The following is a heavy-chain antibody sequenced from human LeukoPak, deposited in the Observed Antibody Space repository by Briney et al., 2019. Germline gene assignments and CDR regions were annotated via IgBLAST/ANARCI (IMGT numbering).Heavy chain of an antibody. CDR1: GFTFSSYA. D-gene: IGHD2-2*01. CDR2: ISGSGGST. CDR3: AKDRRYCSSTSCYHFDY. V-gene: IGHV3-23*01. J-gene: IGHJ4*02. Sequence: GGSLRLSCAAPGFTFSSYAMSWVRQAPGKGLEWVSAISGSGGSTYYADSVKGRFTISRDNSKNTLYLQMYSLRAEDTAVYYCAKDRRYCSSTSCYHFDYWGQGTLVTVSS.